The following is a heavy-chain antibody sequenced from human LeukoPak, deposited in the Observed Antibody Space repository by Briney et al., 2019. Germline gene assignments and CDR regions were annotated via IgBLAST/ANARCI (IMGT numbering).Heavy chain of an antibody. Sequence: GRSLRLSCAASGFTFSSYAMHWVRQAPGKGLEWVAAISYDGSNKYYADSVKCRFTISRDNSKNTLYLQMNSLRAEDTAVYYCARMGIAVAGVFDYWGQGTLVTVSS. CDR1: GFTFSSYA. CDR2: ISYDGSNK. V-gene: IGHV3-30*04. J-gene: IGHJ4*02. CDR3: ARMGIAVAGVFDY. D-gene: IGHD6-19*01.